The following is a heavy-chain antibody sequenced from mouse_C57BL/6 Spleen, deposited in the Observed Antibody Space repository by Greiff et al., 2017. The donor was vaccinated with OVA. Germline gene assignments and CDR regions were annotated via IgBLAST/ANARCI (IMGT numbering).Heavy chain of an antibody. CDR2: IDPETGGT. Sequence: QVQLQQSGAELVRPGASVTLSCKASGYTFTDYEMHWVKQTPVHGLEWIGAIDPETGGTAYNQKFKGKAILTADKSSSTAYMELRSLTSEDSAVYYWTRWHYGSSLSWYFDVWGTGTTVTVSS. J-gene: IGHJ1*03. V-gene: IGHV1-15*01. CDR3: TRWHYGSSLSWYFDV. D-gene: IGHD1-1*01. CDR1: GYTFTDYE.